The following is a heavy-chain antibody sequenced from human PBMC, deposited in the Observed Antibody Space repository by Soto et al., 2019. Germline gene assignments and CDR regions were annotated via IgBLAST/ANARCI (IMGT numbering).Heavy chain of an antibody. CDR2: IYWDDDK. D-gene: IGHD6-19*01. CDR3: AHSVVAGLGYDFDY. V-gene: IGHV2-5*02. Sequence: QITLKESGPTLVKPTQTLTLTCTFSGFSLSSTRVAVGWIRQPPGKALEWLALIYWDDDKRYSPFLKSRLTITKDTCKTQVVLTMTPMDPVDTATYYCAHSVVAGLGYDFDYWGQGTLVTVSS. J-gene: IGHJ4*02. CDR1: GFSLSSTRVA.